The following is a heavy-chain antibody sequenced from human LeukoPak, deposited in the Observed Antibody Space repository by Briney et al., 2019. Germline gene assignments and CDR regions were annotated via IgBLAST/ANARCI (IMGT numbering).Heavy chain of an antibody. CDR2: INHSGST. D-gene: IGHD3-10*01. CDR1: GGSFSGYY. J-gene: IGHJ4*02. Sequence: SETLSLTCAVYGGSFSGYYWSWIRQPPGKGLEWIGEINHSGSTNYNPSLKSRVTISVDTSKNQFSLKLSSATAADTAVYYCARVGGSGSYGRPYYFDYWGQGTLVTVSS. CDR3: ARVGGSGSYGRPYYFDY. V-gene: IGHV4-34*01.